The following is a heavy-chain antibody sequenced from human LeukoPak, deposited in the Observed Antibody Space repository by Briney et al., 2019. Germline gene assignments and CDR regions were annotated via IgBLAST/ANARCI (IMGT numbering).Heavy chain of an antibody. CDR1: GFTFSSYA. Sequence: GGSLRLSCAASGFTFSSYAMSWVRQAPGKGLEWASAISGSGGSTYYADSVKGRFTISRDNSKSTLYLQMNSLRAEDTAVYYCAKDPFGGWDYWGQGTLVTVSS. D-gene: IGHD3-16*01. CDR2: ISGSGGST. CDR3: AKDPFGGWDY. J-gene: IGHJ4*02. V-gene: IGHV3-23*01.